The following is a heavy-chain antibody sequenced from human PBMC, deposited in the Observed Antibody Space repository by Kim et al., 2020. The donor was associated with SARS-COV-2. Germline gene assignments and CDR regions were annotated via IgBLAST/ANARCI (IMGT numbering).Heavy chain of an antibody. Sequence: KGRFTSSRDNSKNTLYLQMNSLRAEDTAVYYCARDSGYSYGYSGVDAFDIWGQGTMVTVSS. V-gene: IGHV3-30*07. CDR3: ARDSGYSYGYSGVDAFDI. D-gene: IGHD5-18*01. J-gene: IGHJ3*02.